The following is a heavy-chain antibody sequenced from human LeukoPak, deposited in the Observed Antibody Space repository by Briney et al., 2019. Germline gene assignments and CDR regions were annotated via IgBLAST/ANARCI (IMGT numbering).Heavy chain of an antibody. CDR2: INPNSGGT. CDR3: ARRPGAFDI. J-gene: IGHJ3*02. D-gene: IGHD2-2*01. Sequence: ASVKVSCKASGDTFTAYYMHWVRQAPGQGLEWMGCINPNSGGTKYAQKFQGRVTKTRDTSINTAYMELSRLRSDDTATYYCARRPGAFDIWGQGTMVTVSS. CDR1: GDTFTAYY. V-gene: IGHV1-2*02.